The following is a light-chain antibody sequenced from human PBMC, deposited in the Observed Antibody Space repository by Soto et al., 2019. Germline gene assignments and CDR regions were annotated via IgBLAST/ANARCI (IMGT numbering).Light chain of an antibody. J-gene: IGLJ3*02. CDR1: SSDVGGYKF. Sequence: QSALTQPASVSGSPGQSITICCTGTSSDVGGYKFVSWYQQHPGKAPKLMIYGVSNRPSGVSDRFSGSKSGNTASLTISGLQAEDEADYYCSSYTSSSAVVFGAGTKLTVL. CDR3: SSYTSSSAVV. CDR2: GVS. V-gene: IGLV2-14*01.